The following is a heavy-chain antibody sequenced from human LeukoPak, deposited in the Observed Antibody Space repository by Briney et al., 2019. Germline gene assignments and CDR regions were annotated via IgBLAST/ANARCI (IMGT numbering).Heavy chain of an antibody. CDR1: GGTFSSYA. D-gene: IGHD5-24*01. V-gene: IGHV1-69*01. CDR3: ARDRERWLQSNFDY. CDR2: IIPIFGTA. Sequence: SVKVSCKASGGTFSSYAISWVRQAPGQGLEWMGGIIPIFGTANYAQKFQGRVTITADESTITAYMELSSLRSEDTAVYYCARDRERWLQSNFDYWGQGTLVTVSS. J-gene: IGHJ4*02.